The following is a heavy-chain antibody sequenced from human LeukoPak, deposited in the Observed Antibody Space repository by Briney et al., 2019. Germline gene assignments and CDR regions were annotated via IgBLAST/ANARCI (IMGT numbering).Heavy chain of an antibody. CDR1: RFAFSQAW. D-gene: IGHD1-26*01. CDR2: IKSESDGGTT. Sequence: PGGSLRLSCVASRFAFSQAWMSWVRQAPGKGLEWDGRIKSESDGGTTDYAAPVKGRFTISRDDSKNTLFLQMNSLQTEDTAVYYCTTSGWFDHWGQGTLVTVSS. J-gene: IGHJ5*02. CDR3: TTSGWFDH. V-gene: IGHV3-15*01.